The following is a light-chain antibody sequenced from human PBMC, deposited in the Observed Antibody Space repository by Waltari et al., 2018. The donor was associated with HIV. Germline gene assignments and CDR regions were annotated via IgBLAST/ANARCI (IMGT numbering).Light chain of an antibody. J-gene: IGLJ1*01. CDR1: SSNIGTNY. CDR3: AAWNDSLSGYV. V-gene: IGLV1-47*01. CDR2: RNN. Sequence: QSVLTQPPSASGTPGQRVTISCSGDSSNIGTNYVYWYQLLPGTAPKVLIYRNNQRTSGVPDRFSGSKSGTSASLAISGLRSEDEADYYCAAWNDSLSGYVFGTGTKVTVL.